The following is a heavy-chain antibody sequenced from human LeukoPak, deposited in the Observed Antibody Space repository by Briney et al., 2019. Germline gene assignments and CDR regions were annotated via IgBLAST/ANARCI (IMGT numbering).Heavy chain of an antibody. J-gene: IGHJ4*02. CDR1: GGSISGYY. CDR3: ARLSQEMWLGPYYFDY. Sequence: PSETLSLTCIVSGGSISGYYWTWIRQPPGKGLEWIGYIYYSGITNYNPSLKSRVTISVDTSKNQFSLKLSSVTAADTAVYYCARLSQEMWLGPYYFDYWGQGTLVTVSS. D-gene: IGHD5-12*01. CDR2: IYYSGIT. V-gene: IGHV4-59*08.